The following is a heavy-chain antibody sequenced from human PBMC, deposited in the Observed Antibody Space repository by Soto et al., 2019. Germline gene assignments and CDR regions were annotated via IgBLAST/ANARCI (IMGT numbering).Heavy chain of an antibody. V-gene: IGHV4-34*01. CDR2: INHSGST. CDR3: ARSLRTVPPAPFPIVAKRGPNWFDT. Sequence: QVQLQQWGAGLLKPSETLSLTCAVYGGSFSGYYWSWIRQPPGKGLEWIGEINHSGSTNYNPSLRRRVTRSVDTCTDHFSLRLRSETAADPAVYYCARSLRTVPPAPFPIVAKRGPNWFDTWGQGTLVTVSS. J-gene: IGHJ5*02. D-gene: IGHD2-2*01. CDR1: GGSFSGYY.